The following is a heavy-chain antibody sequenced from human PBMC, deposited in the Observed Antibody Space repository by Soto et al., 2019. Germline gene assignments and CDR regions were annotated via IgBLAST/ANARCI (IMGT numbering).Heavy chain of an antibody. CDR2: INNDGGAT. CDR1: GFIFTGHW. J-gene: IGHJ5*02. CDR3: GTVFDL. D-gene: IGHD4-4*01. V-gene: IGHV3-74*01. Sequence: EEQVVESGGGLVQPGGSLRLSCAASGFIFTGHWMHWVRQGPGKGLDWVSGINNDGGATFYADSVKGRLTISRDNSNNMVYLQMNSLGAEDSAVYYCGTVFDLWGHGTQVTVSS.